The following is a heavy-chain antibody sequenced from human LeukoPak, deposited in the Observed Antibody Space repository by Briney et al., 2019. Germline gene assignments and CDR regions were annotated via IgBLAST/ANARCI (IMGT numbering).Heavy chain of an antibody. V-gene: IGHV3-23*01. Sequence: GGSLRLSCAASGFTFSSYDMSWVRQAPGKGLEWVSIISGSGYTARDTDSVKGRFIISRDNSNNTLYLQMNSLRAEDTAVYYCAKDAPGYYDVDYFDYWGQGTLVTVSS. CDR1: GFTFSSYD. D-gene: IGHD3-10*02. CDR3: AKDAPGYYDVDYFDY. CDR2: ISGSGYTA. J-gene: IGHJ4*02.